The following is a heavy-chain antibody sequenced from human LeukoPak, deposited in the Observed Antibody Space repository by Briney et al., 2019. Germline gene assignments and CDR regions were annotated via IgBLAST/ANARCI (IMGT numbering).Heavy chain of an antibody. CDR3: AREGPSDAFDI. Sequence: PGGSLRLSCAASGFTFSRYSMNWVRQAPGKGLEWVASISSTSTFIYSADSVKGRFTISRDTAKNSLFLQMNSLRAEDTAIYYCAREGPSDAFDIWGQGTMVTVSS. V-gene: IGHV3-21*01. CDR1: GFTFSRYS. CDR2: ISSTSTFI. J-gene: IGHJ3*02.